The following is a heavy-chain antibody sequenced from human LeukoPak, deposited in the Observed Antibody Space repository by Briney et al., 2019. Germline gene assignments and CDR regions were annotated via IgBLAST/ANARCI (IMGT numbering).Heavy chain of an antibody. D-gene: IGHD3-3*01. CDR2: ISGSGGRT. V-gene: IGHV3-23*01. CDR3: AKTSLSWSGYYLGDYYYYYMDV. CDR1: GFTFSSFA. Sequence: GGSLRLSCAASGFTFSSFAISWVRHAPGGGLEWGSAISGSGGRTYYADSEKGRFTISRDNSKNTLYLQMNSLRAEDTAVYYCAKTSLSWSGYYLGDYYYYYMDVWGKGTTVTVSS. J-gene: IGHJ6*03.